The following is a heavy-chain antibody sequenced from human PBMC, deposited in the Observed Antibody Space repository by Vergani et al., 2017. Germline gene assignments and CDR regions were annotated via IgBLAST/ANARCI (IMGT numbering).Heavy chain of an antibody. Sequence: QVQLVQSGAEVKKPGSSVKVSCKASGGTFSSYAISWVRQAPGQGLEWMGGIIPIFGTANYAQKFQGRVTITADESTSTDYMELSSLRSEDTAVYYCASPTNDYARPLGLLYGMDVWGQGTTVTVSS. J-gene: IGHJ6*02. CDR1: GGTFSSYA. D-gene: IGHD4-17*01. CDR2: IIPIFGTA. CDR3: ASPTNDYARPLGLLYGMDV. V-gene: IGHV1-69*01.